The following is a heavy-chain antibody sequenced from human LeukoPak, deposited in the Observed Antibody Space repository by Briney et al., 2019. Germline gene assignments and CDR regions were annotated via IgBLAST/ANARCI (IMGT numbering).Heavy chain of an antibody. CDR1: GYTFTGYY. CDR2: INPNSGVT. D-gene: IGHD6-19*01. J-gene: IGHJ4*02. Sequence: ASVKVSCKASGYTFTGYYIQWVRQAPGQGLEWMAWINPNSGVTNYAQKFQGRVTMTRDTSITTAYMELSSLRSDDTAVYYCAPRRVAADKGFDYWGQGTLVTVSS. CDR3: APRRVAADKGFDY. V-gene: IGHV1-2*02.